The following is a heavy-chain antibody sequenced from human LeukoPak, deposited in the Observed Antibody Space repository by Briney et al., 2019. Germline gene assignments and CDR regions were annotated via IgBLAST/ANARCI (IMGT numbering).Heavy chain of an antibody. J-gene: IGHJ5*02. CDR3: ARDGWIQGLNWFDP. D-gene: IGHD5-18*01. CDR2: IIPIFGTA. V-gene: IGHV1-69*13. CDR1: GGTFSSYA. Sequence: ASVKFSCKASGGTFSSYAISWVRQAPGQGLEWMGAIIPIFGTANYAQKFQGRVTITADESTSTAYMELSSLRSEDTAVYYCARDGWIQGLNWFDPWGQGTLVTVSS.